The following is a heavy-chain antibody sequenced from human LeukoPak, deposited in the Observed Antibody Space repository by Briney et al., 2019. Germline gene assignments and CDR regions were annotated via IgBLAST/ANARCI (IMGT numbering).Heavy chain of an antibody. D-gene: IGHD6-19*01. CDR3: ARGRIAVAGTKNYFDY. Sequence: PSETLSLTCTVSGGSISSYYWSWIRQPPGKGLEWIGDIYYSGSTNYNPSLKSRVTISVDTSKNQFSLKLSSVTATDTAVYYCARGRIAVAGTKNYFDYWGQGTLVTVSS. CDR1: GGSISSYY. V-gene: IGHV4-59*01. J-gene: IGHJ4*02. CDR2: IYYSGST.